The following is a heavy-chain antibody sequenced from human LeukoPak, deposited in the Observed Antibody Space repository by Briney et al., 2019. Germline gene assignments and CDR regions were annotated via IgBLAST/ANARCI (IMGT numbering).Heavy chain of an antibody. V-gene: IGHV1-18*01. J-gene: IGHJ3*02. CDR3: AREAGYYGSGSYPDAFDI. D-gene: IGHD3-10*01. Sequence: GASVKVSCKASGYTFTSYGISWVRQAPGQGLEWMGWISAYNGNTNYAQKLQGRVTMTTDTSTSTAYMELRSLRSDDTAVYYCAREAGYYGSGSYPDAFDIWGQGTMVTVSS. CDR1: GYTFTSYG. CDR2: ISAYNGNT.